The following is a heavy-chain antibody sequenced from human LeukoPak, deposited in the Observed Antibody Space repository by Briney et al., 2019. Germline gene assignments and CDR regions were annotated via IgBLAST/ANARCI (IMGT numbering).Heavy chain of an antibody. Sequence: ASVKVSCKASGYTFTSYGISWVRQAPGQGLEWMGWISAYNGNTHYAQKLQGRVTMTTDTSTSTVYMELRSLRSDDTAVYYCARTRSGGTFDWFDPWGQGTLVTVSS. J-gene: IGHJ5*02. CDR1: GYTFTSYG. D-gene: IGHD2-15*01. CDR3: ARTRSGGTFDWFDP. CDR2: ISAYNGNT. V-gene: IGHV1-18*01.